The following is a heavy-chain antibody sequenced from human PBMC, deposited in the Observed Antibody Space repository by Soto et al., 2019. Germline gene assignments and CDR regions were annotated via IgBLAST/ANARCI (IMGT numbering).Heavy chain of an antibody. V-gene: IGHV4-59*08. CDR2: VHHSWGS. J-gene: IGHJ6*02. Sequence: QVQLQESGPGLVKPSETLSLSCTVSGGSISSYYWSWFRQSPGKRMEWIGYVHHSWGSSYNPSLPRXGXLTLAASKRQFSLKVTSVTATVTTVYYCARQGFGPLHGLVDVWGQGTTVTVSS. D-gene: IGHD3-10*01. CDR1: GGSISSYY. CDR3: ARQGFGPLHGLVDV.